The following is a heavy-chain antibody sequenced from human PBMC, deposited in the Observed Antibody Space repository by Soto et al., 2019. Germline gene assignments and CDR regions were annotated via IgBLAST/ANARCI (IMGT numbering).Heavy chain of an antibody. CDR1: GFTFSSYA. J-gene: IGHJ3*02. CDR3: APPLVDYGDYGGAFDI. CDR2: ISGSGGST. Sequence: GGSLRLSCAASGFTFSSYAMSWVRQAPGKGLEWVSAISGSGGSTYYADSVKGRFTISRDNSKNTLYLQMNSLRAEDTAVYYCAPPLVDYGDYGGAFDIWGQGTMVTVSS. V-gene: IGHV3-23*01. D-gene: IGHD4-17*01.